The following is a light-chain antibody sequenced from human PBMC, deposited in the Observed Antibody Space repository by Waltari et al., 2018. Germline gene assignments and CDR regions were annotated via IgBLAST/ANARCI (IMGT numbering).Light chain of an antibody. CDR1: QSVSSN. V-gene: IGKV3-15*01. J-gene: IGKJ3*01. CDR3: QQYSSWPPT. Sequence: EIMMTQSPATLSVSPGERATLSCRASQSVSSNLAWHQQKPGQAPRLLIYGASSRATGIPARFSGSGSVTEFTLTISSLQSEDFAVYYCQQYSSWPPTFGPGTKVDIK. CDR2: GAS.